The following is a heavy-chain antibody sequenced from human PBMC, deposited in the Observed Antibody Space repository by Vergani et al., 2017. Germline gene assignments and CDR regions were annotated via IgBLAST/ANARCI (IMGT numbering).Heavy chain of an antibody. D-gene: IGHD6-13*01. CDR3: ARRIAAAGTRGMDV. CDR2: MNPNSGNT. J-gene: IGHJ6*02. Sequence: QVQLVQSGAEVKKPGASVKVSCKASGYTFTSYDINWVRQATGQGLEWMGWMNPNSGNTGYAQKFQGRVTMTRNTSISTAYMELRSLRSEDTAVYYCARRIAAAGTRGMDVWGQGTTVTVSS. CDR1: GYTFTSYD. V-gene: IGHV1-8*01.